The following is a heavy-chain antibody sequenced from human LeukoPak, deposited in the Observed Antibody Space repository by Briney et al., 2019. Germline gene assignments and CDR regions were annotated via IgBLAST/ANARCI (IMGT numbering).Heavy chain of an antibody. V-gene: IGHV3-30*04. CDR2: ISYDGSNK. D-gene: IGHD4-17*01. Sequence: GGSLRLSCTASGFTFSNYAMHWVRQAPGKGLEWVAVISYDGSNKYYADSVKGRFTISRDNSKNTLYLQMNSLRAEDTAVYYCAKDFRPYGDYGIDPWGQGTLVTVSS. CDR1: GFTFSNYA. J-gene: IGHJ5*02. CDR3: AKDFRPYGDYGIDP.